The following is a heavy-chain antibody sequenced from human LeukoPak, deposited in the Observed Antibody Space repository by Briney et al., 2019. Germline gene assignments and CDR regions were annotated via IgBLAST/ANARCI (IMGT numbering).Heavy chain of an antibody. CDR3: ARGGGSGSYYNEYFDY. D-gene: IGHD3-10*01. CDR1: GFTFSSYS. Sequence: GGSLRLSCAASGFTFSSYSMNWVRQAPGKGLEWVSYITSSGRTIYYADSVKGRFTISRDNAKNSLYLQMNSLRAEDTAVYYCARGGGSGSYYNEYFDYWGQGTLVTVSS. CDR2: ITSSGRTI. V-gene: IGHV3-48*04. J-gene: IGHJ4*02.